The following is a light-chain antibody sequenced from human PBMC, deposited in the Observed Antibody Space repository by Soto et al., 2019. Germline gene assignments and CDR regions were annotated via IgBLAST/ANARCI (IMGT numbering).Light chain of an antibody. Sequence: AIQMTQSPSSLSASVGDRVTITCRASQGIGDELGWYQQKPGKAPKLLIYGASTLQSGVPSRFSGRGSGTDSTLTISSLQPEDFATYYCLQDYDFPWTFGQGTKVEIK. V-gene: IGKV1-6*01. CDR1: QGIGDE. J-gene: IGKJ1*01. CDR2: GAS. CDR3: LQDYDFPWT.